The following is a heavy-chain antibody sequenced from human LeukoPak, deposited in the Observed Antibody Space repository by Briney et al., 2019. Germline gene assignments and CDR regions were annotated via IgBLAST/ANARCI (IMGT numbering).Heavy chain of an antibody. J-gene: IGHJ4*02. CDR1: GYSFTSYW. CDR2: IDPSDSYT. V-gene: IGHV5-10-1*01. Sequence: GESLKISCKGSGYSFTSYWISWVRQMPGKGLEWMGRIDPSDSYTNYSPSFQGHVTISADKSISTAYLQWSSLKASDTAMYYCARHSREAVAGTVPPQPYFDYWGQGTLVTVSS. CDR3: ARHSREAVAGTVPPQPYFDY. D-gene: IGHD6-19*01.